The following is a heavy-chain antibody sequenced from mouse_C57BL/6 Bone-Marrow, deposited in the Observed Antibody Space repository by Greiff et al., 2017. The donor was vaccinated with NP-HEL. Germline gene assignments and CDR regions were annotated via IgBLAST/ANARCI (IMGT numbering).Heavy chain of an antibody. J-gene: IGHJ3*01. D-gene: IGHD2-1*01. CDR2: INPSNGGT. V-gene: IGHV1-53*01. CDR3: ARYGNYYAWFAY. CDR1: GYTFTSYW. Sequence: QVQLQQPGTELVKPGASVKLSCKASGYTFTSYWMHWVKQRPGQGLEWIGNINPSNGGTNYNEKFKSKATLTVDKSSSTAYMQLSSLTSEDSAVDYYARYGNYYAWFAYWGQGTLVTVTA.